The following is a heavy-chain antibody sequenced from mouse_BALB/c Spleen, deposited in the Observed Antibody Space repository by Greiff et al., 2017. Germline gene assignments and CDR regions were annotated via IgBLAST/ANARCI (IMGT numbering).Heavy chain of an antibody. D-gene: IGHD2-4*01. J-gene: IGHJ2*01. CDR3: ARGDEIKDY. V-gene: IGHV1-54*01. Sequence: VQLQQSGAELVRPGTSVKVSCKASGYAFTNYLIEWVKQRPGQGLEWIGVINPGSGGTNYNEKFKGKATLTADKSSSTAYMQLSSLTSDDSAVYFCARGDEIKDYWGQGTTLTVSS. CDR2: INPGSGGT. CDR1: GYAFTNYL.